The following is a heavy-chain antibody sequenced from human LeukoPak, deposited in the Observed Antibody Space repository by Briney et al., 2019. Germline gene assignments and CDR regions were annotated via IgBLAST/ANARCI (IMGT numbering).Heavy chain of an antibody. V-gene: IGHV6-1*01. CDR1: GDSVSSNSAA. J-gene: IGHJ4*02. CDR3: ARLGSGSNY. CDR2: TYYRSKWYT. D-gene: IGHD3-10*01. Sequence: QTLSLTCAISGDSVSSNSAAWIWIRQSPSRGLEWLGRTYYRSKWYTEYAVSVKSRITINPDTSKNQFSLQLSSVNPEDTAVYYCARLGSGSNYWGQGTLVTVSS.